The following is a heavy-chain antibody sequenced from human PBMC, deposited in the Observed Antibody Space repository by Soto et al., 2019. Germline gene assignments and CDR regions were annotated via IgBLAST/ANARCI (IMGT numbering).Heavy chain of an antibody. CDR2: IYYSGST. V-gene: IGHV4-39*01. CDR1: GGSISSSSYY. Sequence: SETLSLTCTVSGGSISSSSYYWGWIRQPPGKGLEWIGSIYYSGSTYYNPSLKSRVTISVDTSKNQFSLKLSSVTAADTAVYYCARPNLNYDILTGYSNWGQGTLVTVSS. J-gene: IGHJ4*02. CDR3: ARPNLNYDILTGYSN. D-gene: IGHD3-9*01.